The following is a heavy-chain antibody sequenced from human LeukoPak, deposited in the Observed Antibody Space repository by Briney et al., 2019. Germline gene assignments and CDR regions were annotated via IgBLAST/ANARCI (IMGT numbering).Heavy chain of an antibody. Sequence: ASVKVSCKASGYTFTGYYMHWVRQAPGQGLEWMGWINPNSGGTNYAQKFQGRVTMTRDTSISTAYMKLSRLRSDDTAVYYCARVRAYSDFVGNFDLWGHGIPVTVSS. D-gene: IGHD4-11*01. CDR3: ARVRAYSDFVGNFDL. CDR1: GYTFTGYY. V-gene: IGHV1-2*02. J-gene: IGHJ2*01. CDR2: INPNSGGT.